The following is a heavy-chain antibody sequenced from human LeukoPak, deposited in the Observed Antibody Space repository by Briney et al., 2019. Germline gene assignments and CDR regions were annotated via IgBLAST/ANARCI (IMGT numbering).Heavy chain of an antibody. D-gene: IGHD2-15*01. Sequence: SETLSLTCAVYGGSFSGYYWSWIRQPPGKGLEWIGEINHSGSTNYNPSLKSRVTISVDTSKNQFSLKLSSVTAADTAVYYCAGGYCSDGTCYRFDPWGQGTLVTVSS. CDR1: GGSFSGYY. CDR3: AGGYCSDGTCYRFDP. J-gene: IGHJ5*02. V-gene: IGHV4-34*01. CDR2: INHSGST.